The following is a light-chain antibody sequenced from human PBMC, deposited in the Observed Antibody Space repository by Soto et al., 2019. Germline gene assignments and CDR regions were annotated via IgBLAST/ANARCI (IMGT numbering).Light chain of an antibody. Sequence: IVMTQSPATLSLSHGERATLSCRASQSVTNNLAWYQQKPGQAPRLLISGASTRATGIPARFSGSGSGTEFTLTISSLQSEDFGLYYCHQYNNFWTFGQGTKVDIK. CDR1: QSVTNN. CDR3: HQYNNFWT. J-gene: IGKJ1*01. CDR2: GAS. V-gene: IGKV3-15*01.